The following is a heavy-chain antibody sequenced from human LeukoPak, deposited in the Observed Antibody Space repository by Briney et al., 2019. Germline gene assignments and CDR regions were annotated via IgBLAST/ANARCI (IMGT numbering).Heavy chain of an antibody. CDR2: IYYSGST. J-gene: IGHJ4*02. V-gene: IGHV4-61*05. CDR3: ARVGDYYDSGGYYQFDY. CDR1: GGSISGSSYY. D-gene: IGHD3-22*01. Sequence: SETLSLTCTVSGGSISGSSYYWGWIRQPPGKGLEWIGYIYYSGSTNYNPSLKSRVTISVDTSKNQFSLKLSSVTAADTAVYYCARVGDYYDSGGYYQFDYWGQGTLVTVSS.